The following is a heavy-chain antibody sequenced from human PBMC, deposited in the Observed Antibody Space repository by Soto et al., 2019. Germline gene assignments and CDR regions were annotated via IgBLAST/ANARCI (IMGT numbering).Heavy chain of an antibody. CDR1: GGSFSGYY. CDR3: ARGRGSGSSSWYWSWFDP. V-gene: IGHV4-34*01. CDR2: INHSGST. D-gene: IGHD6-13*01. Sequence: SETLSLTCAVYGGSFSGYYWSWIRQPPGKGLEWIGEINHSGSTNYNPSLKSRVTISVDTSKNQFSLKLSSVTAADTAVYYCARGRGSGSSSWYWSWFDPWGQGTLVTVSS. J-gene: IGHJ5*02.